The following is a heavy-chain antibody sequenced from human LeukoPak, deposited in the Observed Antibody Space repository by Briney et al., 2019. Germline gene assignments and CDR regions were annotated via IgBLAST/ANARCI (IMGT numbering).Heavy chain of an antibody. CDR1: GFTFSNYW. CDR2: IKQDGSEK. V-gene: IGHV3-7*01. J-gene: IGHJ4*02. Sequence: PGGSLRLSCAASGFTFSNYWMSWVRQAPGKGLEWVANIKQDGSEKYYVDFVKGRFTISRDNAKNSLYLQMNSLRAEDTAVYYCARVYDFWSGYFDYWGQGTLVTVSS. D-gene: IGHD3-3*01. CDR3: ARVYDFWSGYFDY.